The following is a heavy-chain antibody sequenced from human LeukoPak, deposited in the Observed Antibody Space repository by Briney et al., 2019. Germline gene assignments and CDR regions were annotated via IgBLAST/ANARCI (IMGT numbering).Heavy chain of an antibody. CDR1: GNSFGNYY. D-gene: IGHD3-10*01. CDR2: IYTSGST. V-gene: IGHV4-4*07. CDR3: ARDTYYYGSGRGFDP. J-gene: IGHJ5*02. Sequence: SETLSLTCTVSGNSFGNYYWSWIRQPAGKGLEWIGRIYTSGSTTYNPSLKSRVTMSVDTSKNQFSLKLSSVTAADTAVYYCARDTYYYGSGRGFDPWGQGTLVTVSS.